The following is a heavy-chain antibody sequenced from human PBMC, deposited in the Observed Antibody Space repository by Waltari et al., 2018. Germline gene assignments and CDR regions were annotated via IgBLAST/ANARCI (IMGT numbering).Heavy chain of an antibody. J-gene: IGHJ4*02. CDR2: VRDSGETX. Sequence: EGQLLESGXGLVQPAGSLXISCAXSGFTXRDYAXHWVRQAPGKGLEWVLSVRDSGETXHYEDSGRGRFTXSRXNSXXXLXLQMNGLXXXDTAXYFCARDEWXXGYFFDLXGQGTLVTVXS. D-gene: IGHD5-12*01. CDR1: GFTXRDYA. CDR3: ARDEWXXGYFFDL. V-gene: IGHV3-23*01.